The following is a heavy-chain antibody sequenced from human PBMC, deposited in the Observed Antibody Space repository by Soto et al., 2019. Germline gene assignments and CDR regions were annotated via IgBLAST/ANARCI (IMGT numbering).Heavy chain of an antibody. CDR2: IYYSGST. CDR1: GGSVSSGAYD. D-gene: IGHD3-16*01. J-gene: IGHJ6*02. CDR3: ASPAGPPPSYALDV. Sequence: PLAVTSTVSGGSVSSGAYDWSWIRQRPGKGLEWIGYIYYSGSTYYSPCLKSRLSISLDTSKNQFSLRLRSVTAADTPLSYCASPAGPPPSYALDVWGQGPTVTVYS. V-gene: IGHV4-31*03.